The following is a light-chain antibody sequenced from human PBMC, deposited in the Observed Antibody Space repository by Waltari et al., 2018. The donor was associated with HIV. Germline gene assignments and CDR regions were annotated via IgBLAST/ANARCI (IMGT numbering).Light chain of an antibody. CDR3: QQFDIWPWT. Sequence: EVVMTQSPATLSVSPGEAATLSCRASQSVASNLAWYQQRPGQAPRLLTYGASTRATDIPARFSGSGSGTEFTLTINSLQSEDSALYYCQQFDIWPWTFGQGTKVEIK. J-gene: IGKJ1*01. V-gene: IGKV3-15*01. CDR2: GAS. CDR1: QSVASN.